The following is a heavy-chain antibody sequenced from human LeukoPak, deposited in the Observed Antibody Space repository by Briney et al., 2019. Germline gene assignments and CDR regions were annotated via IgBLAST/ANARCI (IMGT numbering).Heavy chain of an antibody. CDR1: GFTFSSYW. CDR2: INKDGGEK. D-gene: IGHD1-26*01. J-gene: IGHJ4*02. Sequence: GGSLRLSCAASGFTFSSYWMSWVRPAPGKGLEWVAHINKDGGEKYYVDSVKGRFTISRDNAKNSLYLQMNSLRADDTAVYYCVKDSPPRYSGSPPAYWGQGTLVTVSS. CDR3: VKDSPPRYSGSPPAY. V-gene: IGHV3-7*03.